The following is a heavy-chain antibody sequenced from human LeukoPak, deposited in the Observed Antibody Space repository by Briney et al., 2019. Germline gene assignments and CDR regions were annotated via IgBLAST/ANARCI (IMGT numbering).Heavy chain of an antibody. J-gene: IGHJ4*02. CDR2: INGDGSSS. CDR3: AWECCSAGVCSRSFDY. CDR1: GFTFSTSW. D-gene: IGHD2-15*01. V-gene: IGHV3-74*01. Sequence: GGSLRLSCAASGFTFSTSWMHWLRQIPGKGLVWVSRINGDGSSSAYADSVKGRFTISRDNAKNTLYLQMNSLRAEDTAVYYCAWECCSAGVCSRSFDYWGQGTLVTVSS.